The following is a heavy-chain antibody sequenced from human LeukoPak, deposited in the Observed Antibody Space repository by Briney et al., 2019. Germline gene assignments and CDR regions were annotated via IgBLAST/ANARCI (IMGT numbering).Heavy chain of an antibody. CDR3: ARDHTETSSLNFRNYYYYGMDI. CDR2: IYYSGST. CDR1: GGSIRSGDYS. Sequence: SQTLSLTCTVSGGSIRSGDYSWNWIRQHPGQGLEWIGYIYYSGSTYYNPSLTGRVTMSVDTSKNQFSLKLSSVTAADTAIYYCARDHTETSSLNFRNYYYYGMDIWGQGTTVIVSS. D-gene: IGHD4-11*01. V-gene: IGHV4-31*03. J-gene: IGHJ6*02.